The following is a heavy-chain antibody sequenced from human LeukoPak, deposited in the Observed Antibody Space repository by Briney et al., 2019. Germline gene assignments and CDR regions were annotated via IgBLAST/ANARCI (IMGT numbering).Heavy chain of an antibody. J-gene: IGHJ3*02. CDR2: INHSGST. CDR3: ARRVFFGVVTLRGSAFDI. CDR1: GGSFSGYY. Sequence: SETLSLTCAAYGGSFSGYYWSWIRQPPGKGLEWIGEINHSGSTNYNPSLKSRVTISVDTSKNQFSLKLSSVTAADTAVYYCARRVFFGVVTLRGSAFDIWGQGTMVTVSS. D-gene: IGHD3-3*01. V-gene: IGHV4-34*01.